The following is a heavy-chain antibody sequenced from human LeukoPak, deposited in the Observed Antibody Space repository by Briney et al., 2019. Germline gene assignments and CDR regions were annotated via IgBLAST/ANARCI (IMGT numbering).Heavy chain of an antibody. CDR2: IYYSGST. Sequence: SETLSLTCTVSGGSISSYYWSWIRQPPGKGLEWIGYIYYSGSTNYNPSLKSRVTISVDTSKNQFSLKLSSVTAADTAVYYCARGPSTSFQDFDYWGQGTLVTVSS. D-gene: IGHD2-2*01. CDR3: ARGPSTSFQDFDY. CDR1: GGSISSYY. V-gene: IGHV4-59*01. J-gene: IGHJ4*02.